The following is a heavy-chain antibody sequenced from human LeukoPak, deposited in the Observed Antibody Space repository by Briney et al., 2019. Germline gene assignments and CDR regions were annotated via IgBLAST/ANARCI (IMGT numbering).Heavy chain of an antibody. CDR3: ARVNRGYSYSFDY. J-gene: IGHJ4*02. CDR1: GGSFSGYY. CDR2: IYTSGST. Sequence: SETLSLTCAVYGGSFSGYYWSWIRQPAGKGLEWIGRIYTSGSTNYNPSLKSRVTMSVDTSKNQFSLKLSSVTAADTAVYYCARVNRGYSYSFDYWGQGTLVTVSS. V-gene: IGHV4-59*10. D-gene: IGHD5-18*01.